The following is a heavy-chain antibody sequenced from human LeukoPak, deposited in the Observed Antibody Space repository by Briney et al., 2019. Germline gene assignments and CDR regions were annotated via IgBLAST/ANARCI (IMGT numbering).Heavy chain of an antibody. D-gene: IGHD3-10*01. CDR2: ISYDGSNK. Sequence: GGSLRLSCAASGFTFSSYGMHWVRQAPGKGPEWVAVISYDGSNKYYADSVKGRFTISRDNSKNTLYLQMNSLRAEDTAVYYGWFGSQYWGQGTLVTVSS. J-gene: IGHJ4*02. CDR1: GFTFSSYG. V-gene: IGHV3-30*03. CDR3: WFGSQY.